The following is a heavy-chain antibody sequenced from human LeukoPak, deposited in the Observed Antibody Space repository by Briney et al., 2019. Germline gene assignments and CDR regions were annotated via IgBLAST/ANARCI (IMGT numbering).Heavy chain of an antibody. CDR2: IKQDGSEK. D-gene: IGHD5-18*01. CDR3: ARVGSRWIQLWSYDY. V-gene: IGHV3-7*01. Sequence: GGSLRLSCAASGFTFSSYWMSWVRQASGKGLEWVANIKQDGSEKYYVDSVKGRFTISRDNAKNSLYLQMNSLRAEDTAVYYCARVGSRWIQLWSYDYWGQGTLVTVSS. CDR1: GFTFSSYW. J-gene: IGHJ4*02.